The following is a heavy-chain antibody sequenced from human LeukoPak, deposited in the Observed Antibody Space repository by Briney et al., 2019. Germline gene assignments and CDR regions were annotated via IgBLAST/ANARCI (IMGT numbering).Heavy chain of an antibody. J-gene: IGHJ4*02. CDR2: INPSSGGT. Sequence: ASVKVSCKASGNTIPGNYLHWVRQAPGQGPEWMGWINPSSGGTNPAQKFQGRVAMTRDTSISTVYIQLKRLTSDDTAVYYCAGGSSYYFFDYWGQGVLVTVSS. CDR3: AGGSSYYFFDY. CDR1: GNTIPGNY. V-gene: IGHV1-2*02. D-gene: IGHD6-13*01.